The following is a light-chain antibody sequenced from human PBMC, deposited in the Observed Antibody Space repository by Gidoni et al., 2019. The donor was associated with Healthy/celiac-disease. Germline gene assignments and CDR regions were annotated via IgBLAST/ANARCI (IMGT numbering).Light chain of an antibody. J-gene: IGKJ2*01. Sequence: DLQTTQSPSSLSASVGDRVTLTCRASQSISSYLNWYQQKPGKAPKLLIYAASSLQSGVPSRFSGSGSGTDFTLTISSLQPEDFATYYCQQSYSTPYTFGQGTKLEIK. CDR2: AAS. CDR1: QSISSY. CDR3: QQSYSTPYT. V-gene: IGKV1-39*01.